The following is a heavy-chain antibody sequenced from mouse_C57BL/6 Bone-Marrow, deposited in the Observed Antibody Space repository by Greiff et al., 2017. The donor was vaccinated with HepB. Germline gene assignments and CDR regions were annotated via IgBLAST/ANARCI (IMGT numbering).Heavy chain of an antibody. J-gene: IGHJ4*01. D-gene: IGHD4-1*01. V-gene: IGHV5-17*01. Sequence: DVMLVESGGGLVKPGGSLKLSCAASGFTFSDYGMHWVRQAPEKGLEWVAYISSGSSTIYYADTVKGRFTISRDNAKNTLFLQMTSLRSEDTAMYYCAMELGPYAMDYWGQGTSVTVSS. CDR2: ISSGSSTI. CDR3: AMELGPYAMDY. CDR1: GFTFSDYG.